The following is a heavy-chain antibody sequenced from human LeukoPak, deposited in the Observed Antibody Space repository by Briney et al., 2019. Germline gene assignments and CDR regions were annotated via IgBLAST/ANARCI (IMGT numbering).Heavy chain of an antibody. D-gene: IGHD4-17*01. CDR3: ARFDYGDGFDY. Sequence: SETLSPTCTVSGGSISSGSYYWSWIRQPAGKGLEWIGRIYTSGSTNYNPSLKSRVTISVDTSKNQFSLKLSSVTAADTAVYYCARFDYGDGFDYWGQGTLVTVSS. CDR2: IYTSGST. V-gene: IGHV4-61*02. J-gene: IGHJ4*02. CDR1: GGSISSGSYY.